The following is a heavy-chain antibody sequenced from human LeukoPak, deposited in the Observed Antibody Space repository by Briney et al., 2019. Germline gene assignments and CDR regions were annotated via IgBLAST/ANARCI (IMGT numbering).Heavy chain of an antibody. D-gene: IGHD6-19*01. J-gene: IGHJ6*02. CDR3: ARWRWLASAYGMDV. V-gene: IGHV3-53*01. CDR2: IYSGGST. CDR1: GFTVSSNY. Sequence: PGGSLRLSCAASGFTVSSNYMSWVRQAPGKGLEWGSVIYSGGSTYYADSAKGRFTISRDNSKNTLYLQMNSLRAEDTAVYYCARWRWLASAYGMDVWGQGTTVTVSS.